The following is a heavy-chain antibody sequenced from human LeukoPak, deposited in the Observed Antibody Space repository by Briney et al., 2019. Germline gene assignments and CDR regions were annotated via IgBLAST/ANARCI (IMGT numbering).Heavy chain of an antibody. V-gene: IGHV4-59*08. CDR1: GGSISRYY. CDR2: ISYSGST. Sequence: SETLSLACTVAGGSISRYYWSWIRQPPGKGLEWIGYISYSGSTNYNPSLKSRVTISLDTSKNQFSLKLSSVTAADTAVYYCARTIAAAGTSVPPGSFDYWGQGTLVTVSS. CDR3: ARTIAAAGTSVPPGSFDY. J-gene: IGHJ4*02. D-gene: IGHD6-13*01.